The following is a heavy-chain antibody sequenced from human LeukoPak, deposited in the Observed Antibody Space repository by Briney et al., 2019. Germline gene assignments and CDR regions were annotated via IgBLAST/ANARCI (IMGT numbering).Heavy chain of an antibody. CDR3: ARDSCSSTSCYQDY. CDR2: IYHSGST. Sequence: SETLSLTCAVSGGSISSGGYSWSWIRQPPGKGLEWIGYIYHSGSTYYNPSLKSRVTISVGRSKNQFSLKLSSVTAADTAVYYCARDSCSSTSCYQDYWGQGTLVTVSS. D-gene: IGHD2-2*01. CDR1: GGSISSGGYS. J-gene: IGHJ4*02. V-gene: IGHV4-30-2*01.